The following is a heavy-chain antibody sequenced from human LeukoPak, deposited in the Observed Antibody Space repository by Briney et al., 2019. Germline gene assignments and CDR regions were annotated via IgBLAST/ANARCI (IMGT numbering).Heavy chain of an antibody. D-gene: IGHD2-15*01. CDR1: GYTFTGYY. Sequence: GSSVNVSFKASGYTFTGYYMHWVRQAPGQGLAWMGWINPNSGGTNYAHKFQGRVTITMDTSISTDYMELSRLRSDDTAVYYCAIWAPALLWTSYCSGGSCYGDDSFDYWGQGTLVTVSS. J-gene: IGHJ4*02. V-gene: IGHV1-2*02. CDR3: AIWAPALLWTSYCSGGSCYGDDSFDY. CDR2: INPNSGGT.